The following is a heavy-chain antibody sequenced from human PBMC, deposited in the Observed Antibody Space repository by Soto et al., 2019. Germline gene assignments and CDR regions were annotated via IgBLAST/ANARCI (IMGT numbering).Heavy chain of an antibody. CDR2: IYYSGST. V-gene: IGHV4-31*03. CDR3: ARDSVVVTAMDYYYYYGMDV. D-gene: IGHD2-21*02. Sequence: AHTLSLTCSLSGGSISRGGYYSSWIRQHPGKGLVWIGYIYYSGSTYYNPSLKSRVTISVDTSKNQFSLKLSSVTAADTAVYYCARDSVVVTAMDYYYYYGMDVWGQGITVTVSS. J-gene: IGHJ6*02. CDR1: GGSISRGGYY.